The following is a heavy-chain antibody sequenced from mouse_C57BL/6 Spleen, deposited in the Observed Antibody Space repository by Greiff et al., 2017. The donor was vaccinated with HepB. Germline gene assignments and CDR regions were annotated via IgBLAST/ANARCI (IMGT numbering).Heavy chain of an antibody. Sequence: QVQLQQSGPELVKPGASVKISCKASGYAFSSSWMNWVKQRPGKGLEWIGRIYPGDGDTNYNGKFKGKATLTADKSSSTAYMQLSSLTSEDSAVYFCARSTMVRGAWFAYWGQGTLVTVSA. CDR1: GYAFSSSW. V-gene: IGHV1-82*01. CDR2: IYPGDGDT. D-gene: IGHD2-2*01. CDR3: ARSTMVRGAWFAY. J-gene: IGHJ3*01.